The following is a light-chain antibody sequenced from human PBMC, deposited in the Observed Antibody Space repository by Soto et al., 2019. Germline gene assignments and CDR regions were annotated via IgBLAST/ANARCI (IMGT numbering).Light chain of an antibody. J-gene: IGKJ3*01. CDR1: QDIGKY. Sequence: DIQMTQSPSSLSASVGDRVTITCRASQDIGKYLAWFQQKPGKAPKSLIYAASSLLSGVPSHFSGSRSGTNFALTIKSLQPEDFATYYCQQYNSFPFTFGPGTTVDIK. V-gene: IGKV1-16*02. CDR3: QQYNSFPFT. CDR2: AAS.